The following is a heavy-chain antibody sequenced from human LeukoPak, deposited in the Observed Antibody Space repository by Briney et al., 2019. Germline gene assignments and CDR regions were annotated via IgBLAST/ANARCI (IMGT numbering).Heavy chain of an antibody. CDR2: IIPIFGTA. V-gene: IGHV1-69*05. D-gene: IGHD3-10*01. CDR1: GGTFSSYA. CDR3: ARGPVSYGLGY. Sequence: ASVKVSCKASGGTFSSYAISWVRQAPGQGLEWMGGIIPIFGTANYAQKFRGRVTITTDESTSTAYMELSSLRSEDTAVYYCARGPVSYGLGYWGQGTLVTVSS. J-gene: IGHJ4*02.